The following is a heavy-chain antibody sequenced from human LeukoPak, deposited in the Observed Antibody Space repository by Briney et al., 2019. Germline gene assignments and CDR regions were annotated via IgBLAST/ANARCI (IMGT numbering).Heavy chain of an antibody. CDR3: ARGLGSGRHAFDI. CDR1: GFTLKTYS. D-gene: IGHD3-10*01. J-gene: IGHJ3*02. V-gene: IGHV3-21*01. CDR2: ISSSSIYI. Sequence: GGSLRLSCAASGFTLKTYSLNWVRQAPGKGLEWVSSISSSSIYIYYADSVKGRFTISRDNAKNSLYLQMNSLRAEDTAVYYCARGLGSGRHAFDIWGQGTMVTVSS.